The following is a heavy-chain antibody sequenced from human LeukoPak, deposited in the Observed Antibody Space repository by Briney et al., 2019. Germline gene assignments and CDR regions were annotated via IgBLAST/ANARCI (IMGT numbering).Heavy chain of an antibody. CDR3: ARGGCSGTSCYAYDY. Sequence: ASVKVSCKTSGYTFTDYYIHWVRQAPGQGLEWMGWINPNSGETNSAHKFQARVTMTRDTSISTAYMELSSLESEDTAVYYCARGGCSGTSCYAYDYWGQGTLVTVSS. D-gene: IGHD2-2*01. CDR1: GYTFTDYY. V-gene: IGHV1-2*02. J-gene: IGHJ4*02. CDR2: INPNSGET.